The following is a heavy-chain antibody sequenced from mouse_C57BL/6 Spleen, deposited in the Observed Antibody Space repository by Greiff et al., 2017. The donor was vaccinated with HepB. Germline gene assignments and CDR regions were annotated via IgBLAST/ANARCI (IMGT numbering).Heavy chain of an antibody. V-gene: IGHV10-1*01. D-gene: IGHD2-3*01. Sequence: EVKLMESGGGLVQPKGSLKLSCAASGFSFNTYAMNWVRQAPGKGLEWVARIRSKSNNYATYYADSVKDRFTISRDDSESMLYLQMNNLKTEDTAMYYCVRLDDGYYYAMDYWGQGTSVTVSS. J-gene: IGHJ4*01. CDR2: IRSKSNNYAT. CDR3: VRLDDGYYYAMDY. CDR1: GFSFNTYA.